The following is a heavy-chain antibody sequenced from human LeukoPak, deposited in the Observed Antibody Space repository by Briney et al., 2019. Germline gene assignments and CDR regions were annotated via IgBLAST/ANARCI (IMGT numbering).Heavy chain of an antibody. CDR3: ARVGLRYFDWLFSNPVAFDI. D-gene: IGHD3-9*01. CDR1: GGTFSSYG. V-gene: IGHV1-18*01. J-gene: IGHJ3*02. CDR2: ISAYNGNT. Sequence: VASVKVSCKASGGTFSSYGISWVRQAPGQGLEWMGWISAYNGNTNYAQKLQGRVTMTTDTSTSTAYMELRSLRSDDTAVYYCARVGLRYFDWLFSNPVAFDIWGQGTMVTVSS.